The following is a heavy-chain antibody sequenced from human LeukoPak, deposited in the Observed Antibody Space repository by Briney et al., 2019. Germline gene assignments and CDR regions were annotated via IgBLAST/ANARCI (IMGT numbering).Heavy chain of an antibody. CDR2: ISWNSGSI. CDR1: GFTFDDYA. CDR3: AKDIIPSGGYLGGMDV. J-gene: IGHJ6*02. V-gene: IGHV3-9*01. Sequence: GGSLRLSCAASGFTFDDYAMHWVRQAPGKGLEWVSGISWNSGSIGYADSVKGRFTISRDNAKNSLYLQMNSLRAEDTALYYCAKDIIPSGGYLGGMDVWGQGTTVTVSS. D-gene: IGHD1-26*01.